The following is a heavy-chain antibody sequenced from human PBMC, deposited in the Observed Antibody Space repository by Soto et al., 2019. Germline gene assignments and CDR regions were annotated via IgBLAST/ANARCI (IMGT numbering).Heavy chain of an antibody. V-gene: IGHV4-39*01. J-gene: IGHJ1*01. CDR3: ATHNWNLDP. Sequence: PSETLSLTCTVSGGSISSGDYYWSWIRQPPGKGLEWIASIYYSGSTYYNPSLKGRVNISVDMSKNQFSLKLASVTAADTAVYYCATHNWNLDPWGQGNLVTVSS. CDR2: IYYSGST. D-gene: IGHD1-7*01. CDR1: GGSISSGDYY.